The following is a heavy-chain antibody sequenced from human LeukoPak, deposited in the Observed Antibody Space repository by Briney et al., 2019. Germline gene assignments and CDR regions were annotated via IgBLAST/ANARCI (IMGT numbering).Heavy chain of an antibody. J-gene: IGHJ4*02. CDR3: ARLGYCTSSTNCYDVFYYDY. D-gene: IGHD2-2*01. V-gene: IGHV5-51*01. CDR1: GYRITNYW. CDR2: MNLGDSHI. Sequence: GQSLKISCNTSGYRITNYWIGWVRQMPGNRLEWMTIMNLGDSHIRYSPIFRGRVTISADRSLPSAYLQWSSLKASDTAMYFCARLGYCTSSTNCYDVFYYDYWGQGTLVTVSS.